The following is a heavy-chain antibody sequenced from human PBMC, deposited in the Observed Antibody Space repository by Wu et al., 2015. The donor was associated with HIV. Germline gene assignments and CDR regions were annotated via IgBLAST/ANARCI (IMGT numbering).Heavy chain of an antibody. Sequence: QVQLVQSGAEVRKPGASVKVSCKASGYSFTTYYLNWVRQAPGQGLEWMGIINPSAGSTTYAQKFQGRVTMTRDTSTTTVYMELSSLRSEDTAVYYCARDRFYGSGSYLYWGQGTLVTVSS. D-gene: IGHD3-10*01. CDR1: GYSFTTYY. CDR2: INPSAGST. J-gene: IGHJ4*02. V-gene: IGHV1-46*01. CDR3: ARDRFYGSGSYLY.